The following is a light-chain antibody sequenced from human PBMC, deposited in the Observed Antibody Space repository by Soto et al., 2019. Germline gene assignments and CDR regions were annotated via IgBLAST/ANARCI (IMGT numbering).Light chain of an antibody. J-gene: IGLJ2*01. CDR3: CSYAGSSTFVV. CDR1: SSDVGSYNL. V-gene: IGLV2-23*02. Sequence: SALTQPASVSGSPGHSITISCTGTSSDVGSYNLVSWYQQHPGKAPKLMIYEVSKRPSGVSNRFSGSKSGNTASLTISGLQAEDEADYYCCSYAGSSTFVVFGGGTQLTVL. CDR2: EVS.